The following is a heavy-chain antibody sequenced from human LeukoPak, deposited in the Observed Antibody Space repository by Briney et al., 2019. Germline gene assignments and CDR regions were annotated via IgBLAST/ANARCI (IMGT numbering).Heavy chain of an antibody. D-gene: IGHD3-22*01. J-gene: IGHJ4*02. CDR3: ATYYYDSSGYYPSFDY. CDR2: FDPEDGET. V-gene: IGHV1-24*01. Sequence: ASVKVSCMVSGYTLTELSMHWVRQAPGKGREWMGGFDPEDGETIYAQKFQGRVTMTEDTSTDTAYMELSSLRSEDTAVYYCATYYYDSSGYYPSFDYWGQGTLVTVSS. CDR1: GYTLTELS.